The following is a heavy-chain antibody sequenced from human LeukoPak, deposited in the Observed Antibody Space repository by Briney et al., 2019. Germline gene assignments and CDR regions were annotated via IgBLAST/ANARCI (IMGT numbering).Heavy chain of an antibody. V-gene: IGHV3-7*02. CDR3: TSYRAEYFQH. CDR2: IKEDGSEK. J-gene: IGHJ1*01. Sequence: GGSLRLSCAASGFTFSTSWMRWVRRAPGKGLEWVATIKEDGSEKNYLDSVKGRFAISRDNAKNSLYLQINSLRVEDTAVYYCTSYRAEYFQHWGQGTLVTVSS. CDR1: GFTFSTSW.